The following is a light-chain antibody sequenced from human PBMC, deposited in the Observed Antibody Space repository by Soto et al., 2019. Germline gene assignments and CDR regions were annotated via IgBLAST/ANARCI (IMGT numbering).Light chain of an antibody. CDR3: QKLHNFPLT. CDR1: HSISNY. CDR2: AAS. J-gene: IGKJ5*01. V-gene: IGKV1-39*01. Sequence: DIQMTQSPSSLSAYVGDRVTVTCRASHSISNYLNWYQQKPGKAPKXLIYAASTLQSGAPSRFSGSGYGTELTITISSLQPDDFASYYCQKLHNFPLTFGQGTRLEIK.